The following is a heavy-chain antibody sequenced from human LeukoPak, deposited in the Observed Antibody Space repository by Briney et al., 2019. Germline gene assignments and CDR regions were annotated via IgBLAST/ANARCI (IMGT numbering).Heavy chain of an antibody. D-gene: IGHD1-1*01. V-gene: IGHV4-34*01. CDR1: GGSFSGYY. J-gene: IGHJ2*01. CDR2: INHSGST. CDR3: ARDTTSWSGWYFDL. Sequence: SETLSLTCAVYGGSFSGYYWSWIRQPPGKGLEWIGEINHSGSTNYNPSLKSRVTISVDTSKNQFPLKLSSVTAADTAVYYCARDTTSWSGWYFDLWGRGTLVTVSS.